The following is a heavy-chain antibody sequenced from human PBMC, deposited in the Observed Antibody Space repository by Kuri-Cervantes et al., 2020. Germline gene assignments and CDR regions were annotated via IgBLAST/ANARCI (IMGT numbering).Heavy chain of an antibody. D-gene: IGHD2-2*01. J-gene: IGHJ4*02. CDR2: IYYSGST. CDR3: ARAGEGYCSSTSCYRYFDY. CDR1: GGSISSSSYY. Sequence: SETRSLTVTVPGGSISSSSYYWTWIRQPPGKGLEWIGYIYYSGSTKYNPSLKSRVPISVDSSKNQFSLKLSSVTPADTAGYYCARAGEGYCSSTSCYRYFDYWGQGTLVTVSS. V-gene: IGHV4-61*01.